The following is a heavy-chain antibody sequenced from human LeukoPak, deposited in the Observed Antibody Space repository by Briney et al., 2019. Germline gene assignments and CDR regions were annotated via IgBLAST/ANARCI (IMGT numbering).Heavy chain of an antibody. Sequence: ASVKVSCKASGYTFTSYYMHWVRQAPGQGLEWMGIINPSGGSTSYAQKLQGRVTMTTDTSTSTAYMELRSLRSDDTAVYYCARGYDYVWGSYRPLDYWGQGTLVTVSS. V-gene: IGHV1-46*01. CDR2: INPSGGST. D-gene: IGHD3-16*02. CDR3: ARGYDYVWGSYRPLDY. J-gene: IGHJ4*02. CDR1: GYTFTSYY.